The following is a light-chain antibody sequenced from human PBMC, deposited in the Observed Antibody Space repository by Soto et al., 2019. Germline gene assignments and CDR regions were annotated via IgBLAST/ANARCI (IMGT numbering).Light chain of an antibody. CDR1: QSITNY. V-gene: IGKV1-39*01. Sequence: DIQMTQSPSALSASVGDRVTITCRASQSITNYLNWYQHEPGQAPNLLIYAASTLQAGVPSRFRGSGSGTDFTLTISSLQPEDFATYFCQQSDSSPPTFGGGTKVDIK. CDR3: QQSDSSPPT. CDR2: AAS. J-gene: IGKJ4*01.